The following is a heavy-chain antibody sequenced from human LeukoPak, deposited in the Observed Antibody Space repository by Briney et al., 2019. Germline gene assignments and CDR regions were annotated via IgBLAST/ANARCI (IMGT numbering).Heavy chain of an antibody. D-gene: IGHD1-26*01. V-gene: IGHV3-30*01. J-gene: IGHJ4*02. CDR3: ARAPTPWGGSYFDY. Sequence: PGRSLRLSCAASGFTFSSYAMHWVRQAPGKGLEWVAVISYDGSNKHYADSVKGRFTISRDNSKNTLYLHMNSLRAEDTAVYYCARAPTPWGGSYFDYWGQGTLVTVSS. CDR2: ISYDGSNK. CDR1: GFTFSSYA.